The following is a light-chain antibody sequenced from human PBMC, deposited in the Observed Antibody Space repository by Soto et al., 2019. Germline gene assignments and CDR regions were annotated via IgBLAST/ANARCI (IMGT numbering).Light chain of an antibody. CDR3: QQYGSSPIT. J-gene: IGKJ5*01. V-gene: IGKV3-20*01. Sequence: EIVLTQSPGTLSLSLGERATLSCRASQSVSSRLAWYQQKPGQAPRLLISGASSRATGIPDRFSGSGSATDFTLTISRLEPEDFALYYCQQYGSSPITFGQGTRLEI. CDR2: GAS. CDR1: QSVSSR.